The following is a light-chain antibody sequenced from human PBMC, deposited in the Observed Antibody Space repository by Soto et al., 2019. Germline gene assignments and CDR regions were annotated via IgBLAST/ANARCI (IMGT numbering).Light chain of an antibody. CDR2: DVG. V-gene: IGLV2-11*01. Sequence: LTQPRSVSGSPGQSVTISCTGTSSDVGTYNYVSWYQQHPGKAPKLMIYDVGKRPSGVPDRFSGSKSGNTASLTISGLQAEDEADYFCCSYAGTYTFYVFGTGTKVTVL. J-gene: IGLJ1*01. CDR3: CSYAGTYTFYV. CDR1: SSDVGTYNY.